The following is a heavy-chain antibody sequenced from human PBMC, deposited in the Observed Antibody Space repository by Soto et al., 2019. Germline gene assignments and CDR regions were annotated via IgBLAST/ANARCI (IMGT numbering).Heavy chain of an antibody. CDR1: GFTFSSYW. CDR2: IKQDGSEK. CDR3: ARHSGGAFEI. J-gene: IGHJ3*02. V-gene: IGHV3-7*01. Sequence: GGSLRLSCAVSGFTFSSYWISWVRQAPGKGLEWVAHIKQDGSEKNYVDSVKGRFTISRDNAKDSLSLQMNSLRAEDTAVYYCARHSGGAFEIWGQGTMVTVSS. D-gene: IGHD1-26*01.